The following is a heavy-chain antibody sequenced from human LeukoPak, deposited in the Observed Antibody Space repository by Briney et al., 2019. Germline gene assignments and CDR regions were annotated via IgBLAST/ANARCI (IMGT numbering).Heavy chain of an antibody. CDR2: IIPIFGTA. CDR3: AREDEMATRKDAFDI. CDR1: GGTFSSYA. J-gene: IGHJ3*02. D-gene: IGHD5-24*01. Sequence: GASVKVSCKASGGTFSSYAISWVRQAPGQGLEWMGRIIPIFGTANYAQKFQGRVTITTDESTSTAYMELSSLRSEDTAVYYCAREDEMATRKDAFDIWGQGTMVTVSS. V-gene: IGHV1-69*05.